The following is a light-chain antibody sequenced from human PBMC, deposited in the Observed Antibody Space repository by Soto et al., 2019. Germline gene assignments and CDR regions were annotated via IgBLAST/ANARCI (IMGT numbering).Light chain of an antibody. CDR1: HDISSW. CDR2: AAS. V-gene: IGKV1-12*01. J-gene: IGKJ5*01. Sequence: DIQMTQSPSSCPASVGDRPTTPSRTDHDISSWLAWYQQKPGKAPKIMIYAASSLQGGVPSRFSGSGSGTEFTLTISSLQPEDFATYYCQQASSFPPTFGQGTRLEIK. CDR3: QQASSFPPT.